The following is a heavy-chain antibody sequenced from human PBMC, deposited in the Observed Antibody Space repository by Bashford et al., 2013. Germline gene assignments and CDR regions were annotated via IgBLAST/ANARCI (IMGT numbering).Heavy chain of an antibody. J-gene: IGHJ3*02. CDR3: AREVLYSYGVDVFDI. Sequence: VRQAPGKGLEWVSVIYSGGSTYYADSVKGRFTISRDNSKNTLYLQMNSLRAEDTAVYYCAREVLYSYGVDVFDIWGQGTMVTVSS. CDR2: IYSGGST. V-gene: IGHV3-53*01. D-gene: IGHD5-18*01.